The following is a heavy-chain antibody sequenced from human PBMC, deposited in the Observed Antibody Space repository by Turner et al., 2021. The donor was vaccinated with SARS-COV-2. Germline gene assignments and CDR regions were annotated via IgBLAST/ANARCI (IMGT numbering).Heavy chain of an antibody. D-gene: IGHD6-13*01. V-gene: IGHV3-30*01. CDR3: ARARGYSSRWYGVDVPFDH. Sequence: DSVKGRFTISRDNSKNTLYLQMNSLRAEDTAVYYCARARGYSSRWYGVDVPFDHWGQGTLVTVSS. J-gene: IGHJ5*02.